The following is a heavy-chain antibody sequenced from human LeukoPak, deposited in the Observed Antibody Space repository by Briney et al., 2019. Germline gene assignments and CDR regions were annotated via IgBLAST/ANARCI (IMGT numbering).Heavy chain of an antibody. D-gene: IGHD2-2*01. CDR2: ISGSGGST. Sequence: PGGSLRLSCAASGFTFSSYAMSWVRQAPGKGLEWVSAISGSGGSTYYADSVKGRFTISRDNSKNTLYLQMNSLRAKDTAVYYCAKDSKPAGHFDYWGQGTLVTVSS. V-gene: IGHV3-23*01. J-gene: IGHJ4*02. CDR1: GFTFSSYA. CDR3: AKDSKPAGHFDY.